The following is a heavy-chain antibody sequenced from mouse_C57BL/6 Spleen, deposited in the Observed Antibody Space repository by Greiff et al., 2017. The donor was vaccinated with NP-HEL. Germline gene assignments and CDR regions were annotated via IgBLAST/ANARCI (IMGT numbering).Heavy chain of an antibody. V-gene: IGHV5-6*02. CDR3: ARDYGSIPAWFAY. CDR2: ISSGGSYT. CDR1: GFTFSSYG. Sequence: DVKLVESGGDLVKPGGSLKLSCAASGFTFSSYGMSWVRQTPDKRLEWVATISSGGSYTYYPDSVKGRFTISRDNAKNTLYLQMSSLKSEDTAMYYCARDYGSIPAWFAYWGQGTLVTVSA. J-gene: IGHJ3*01. D-gene: IGHD1-1*01.